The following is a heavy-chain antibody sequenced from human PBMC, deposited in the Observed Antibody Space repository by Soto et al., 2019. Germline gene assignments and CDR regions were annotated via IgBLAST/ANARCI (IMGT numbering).Heavy chain of an antibody. CDR1: GFTFRNYG. CDR3: TRDVSSRYFDL. J-gene: IGHJ2*01. Sequence: QVQLVESGGGVVQPVRSLRLSCAASGFTFRNYGMHWVRQAPGQELEWVAVRWYDGSNKYYADSVKGRFTISRDNSKNTLHLQMNSLRAEDTAVYYCTRDVSSRYFDLWGRGSLVTVSS. V-gene: IGHV3-33*01. CDR2: RWYDGSNK.